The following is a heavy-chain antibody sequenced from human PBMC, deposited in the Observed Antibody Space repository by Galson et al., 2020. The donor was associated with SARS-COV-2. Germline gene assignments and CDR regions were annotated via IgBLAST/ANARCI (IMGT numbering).Heavy chain of an antibody. CDR2: IDYSGST. J-gene: IGHJ6*02. D-gene: IGHD6-13*01. V-gene: IGHV4-39*01. CDR1: GGTISSSSYY. CDR3: ARHSAAGTRWSNYYYYYGMDV. Sequence: SETLSLTCTVSGGTISSSSYYWGWLRQPPGKGLEWIGSIDYSGSTYYNPSLKSRVTISVDTSKNQFSLKLSSVTAADTAVYYCARHSAAGTRWSNYYYYYGMDVWGQGTTVTVSS.